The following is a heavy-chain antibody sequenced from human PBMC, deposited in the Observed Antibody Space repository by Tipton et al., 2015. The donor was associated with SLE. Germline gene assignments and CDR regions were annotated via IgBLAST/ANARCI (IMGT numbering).Heavy chain of an antibody. Sequence: TLSLTCTVSGGSISSHYWSWIRRPPGKALEWIAYINYSGSTNYNPSLKSRVTISVDTSKNQFSLKLRSVTAADTAVYYCAREAMVQGVIDYWGQGTLVTVSS. CDR3: AREAMVQGVIDY. CDR2: INYSGST. J-gene: IGHJ4*02. D-gene: IGHD3-10*01. V-gene: IGHV4-59*11. CDR1: GGSISSHY.